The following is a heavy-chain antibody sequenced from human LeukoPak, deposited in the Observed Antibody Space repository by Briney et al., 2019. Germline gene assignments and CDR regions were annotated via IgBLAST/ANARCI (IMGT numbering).Heavy chain of an antibody. CDR3: AKAGCSSTSCYFGPFDY. CDR2: ISGSGGST. V-gene: IGHV3-23*01. D-gene: IGHD2-2*01. J-gene: IGHJ4*02. Sequence: GGSLRLSCAASGFTFSSYAMSWARQAPGKGLEWVSAISGSGGSTYYADSVKGRFTISRDNSKNTLYLQMNSLRAEDTAVYYCAKAGCSSTSCYFGPFDYWGQGTLVTVSS. CDR1: GFTFSSYA.